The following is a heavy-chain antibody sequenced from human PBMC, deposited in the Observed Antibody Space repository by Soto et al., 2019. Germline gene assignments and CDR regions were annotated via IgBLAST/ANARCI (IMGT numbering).Heavy chain of an antibody. V-gene: IGHV1-69*01. J-gene: IGHJ4*02. CDR2: IVPVFRTP. D-gene: IGHD6-19*01. Sequence: QVHLVQSGAEVKKPGSSVKVSCKASGGPFSNYAISWVRQAPGQGLEWLGGIVPVFRTPNYADKFQGRLTVTAAEATSTASMELSSLTSEDTAMYFCARDARRGQWLVPPGFDFWGQGTLVIVSS. CDR1: GGPFSNYA. CDR3: ARDARRGQWLVPPGFDF.